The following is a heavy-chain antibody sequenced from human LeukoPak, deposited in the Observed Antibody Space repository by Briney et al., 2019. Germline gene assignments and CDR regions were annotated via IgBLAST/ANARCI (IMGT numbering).Heavy chain of an antibody. Sequence: TGGSLRPSCTASGFTFGDYAMSWVRQAPGKGLGWVGFIRSKAYGGTTEYAASVKGRLTISRDDSKSIAYLQMNSLKTEDTAVYYCTSGPPDGIAVAGFDYWGQGTLVTVSS. J-gene: IGHJ4*02. CDR3: TSGPPDGIAVAGFDY. V-gene: IGHV3-49*04. CDR1: GFTFGDYA. CDR2: IRSKAYGGTT. D-gene: IGHD6-19*01.